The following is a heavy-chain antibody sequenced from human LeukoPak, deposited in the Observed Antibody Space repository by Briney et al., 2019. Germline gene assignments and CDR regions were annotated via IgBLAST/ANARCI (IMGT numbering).Heavy chain of an antibody. CDR2: INPNSGDT. CDR1: GYTFTAYY. V-gene: IGHV1-2*02. J-gene: IGHJ4*02. CDR3: ARDRPHTDAWYEGRDY. D-gene: IGHD6-13*01. Sequence: GASVKVSCKASGYTFTAYYMHWVRQAPGQGLEWMGWINPNSGDTNYAQKFQGRVTMTGDTSISTAYMELNRLTYDDTAVYYCARDRPHTDAWYEGRDYWGQGTLVTVSS.